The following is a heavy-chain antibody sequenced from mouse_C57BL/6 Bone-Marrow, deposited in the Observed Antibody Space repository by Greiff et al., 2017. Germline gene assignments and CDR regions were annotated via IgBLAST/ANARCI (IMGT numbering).Heavy chain of an antibody. CDR1: GFTFSSYG. Sequence: EVHLVESGGDLVKPGGSLKLSCAASGFTFSSYGMSWVRQTPDKRLEWVATISSGGSYTYYPDSVKGRFTISRDNAKNTLYLQMSSLKSEDTDMYYCARYDYAAMDYWGQGTSVTVSS. CDR3: ARYDYAAMDY. V-gene: IGHV5-6*01. J-gene: IGHJ4*01. CDR2: ISSGGSYT.